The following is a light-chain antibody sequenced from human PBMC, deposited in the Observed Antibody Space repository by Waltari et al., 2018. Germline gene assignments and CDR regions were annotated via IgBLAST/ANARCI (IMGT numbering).Light chain of an antibody. CDR3: CSYAGSSTSV. CDR2: EVT. Sequence: QSALTQPASVSGSPGQSITISCTGTSSDVGSYNLVSWYQQYPGKAPKLIIYEVTKRPAGFSDRFSGSKSGNTASLTISGLQPEDEADYYCCSYAGSSTSVFGTGTKVTVL. V-gene: IGLV2-23*02. CDR1: SSDVGSYNL. J-gene: IGLJ1*01.